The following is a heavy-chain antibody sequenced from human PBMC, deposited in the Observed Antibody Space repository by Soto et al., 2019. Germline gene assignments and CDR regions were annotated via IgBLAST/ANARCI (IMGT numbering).Heavy chain of an antibody. D-gene: IGHD3-16*01. V-gene: IGHV3-30*03. CDR1: GCTFSIYG. CDR3: VTALPRGVRLGEREFAY. CDR2: IPFNGMKQ. J-gene: IGHJ4*01. Sequence: QVQLVESGGGVIQPGRSLRLSCAASGCTFSIYGMNWVRQAPGNGPEWVASIPFNGMKQYYADSVKGRFSISRDTSQSTMYLPMSSLGADDTAVDYVVTALPRGVRLGEREFAYWGHGALVTVAS.